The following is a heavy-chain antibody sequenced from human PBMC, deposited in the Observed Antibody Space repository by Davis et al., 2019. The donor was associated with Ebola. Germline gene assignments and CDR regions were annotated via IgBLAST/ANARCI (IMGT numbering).Heavy chain of an antibody. CDR3: ARVAYSSSWYGNFDY. CDR1: GDSISSGNYY. J-gene: IGHJ4*02. CDR2: IHHSGST. Sequence: SETLSLTCTVSGDSISSGNYYWSWIRQHPVKGLEWIGYIHHSGSTYYNPSLKIRVTMSVDTSENQFSLKLSSVTVADTAVYYCARVAYSSSWYGNFDYWGQGTLVTVSS. D-gene: IGHD6-13*01. V-gene: IGHV4-31*03.